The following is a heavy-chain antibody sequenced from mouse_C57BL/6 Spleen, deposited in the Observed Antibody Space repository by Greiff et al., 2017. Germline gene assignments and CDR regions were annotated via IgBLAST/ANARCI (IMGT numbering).Heavy chain of an antibody. CDR2: IYPGDGDT. CDR1: GYAFSSSW. V-gene: IGHV1-82*01. J-gene: IGHJ2*01. Sequence: QVQLQQSGPELVKPGASVKISCKASGYAFSSSWMNWVKQRPGKGLEWIGRIYPGDGDTNYNGKFKGKATLTADKSSSTAYMQLRSLTSEDSAVYFCARSGTVDFDGWGKGTTLTVSS. D-gene: IGHD3-3*01. CDR3: ARSGTVDFDG.